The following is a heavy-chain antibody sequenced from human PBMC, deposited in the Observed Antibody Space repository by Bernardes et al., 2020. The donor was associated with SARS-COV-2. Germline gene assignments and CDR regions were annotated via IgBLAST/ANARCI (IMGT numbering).Heavy chain of an antibody. J-gene: IGHJ5*02. CDR2: IYWDDDK. D-gene: IGHD6-13*01. Sequence: SGPTLVKPTQTLTLTCTFSGFSLSPSGVAVGWIRQPPGKALEWLAFIYWDDDKPYNPSLKSRLTITKDTSKNQVVLTMTNMDPVDTATYYCVHRPSPLYRCSWVYRWFDPWGPGTLVTVS. CDR3: VHRPSPLYRCSWVYRWFDP. CDR1: GFSLSPSGVA. V-gene: IGHV2-5*02.